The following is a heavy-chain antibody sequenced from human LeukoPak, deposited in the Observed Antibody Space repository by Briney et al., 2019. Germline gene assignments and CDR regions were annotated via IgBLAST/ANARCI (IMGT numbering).Heavy chain of an antibody. J-gene: IGHJ4*02. D-gene: IGHD2-2*01. Sequence: GRSLRLSCAASGFTFSSYAMHWVRQAPGKGLEWVAVISYDGSNKYYADSVKGRFTISRDNSKNTLYLQMYSLRAEDTAVYYCARDHGIYCSSTSCYYFDYWGQGTLVTVSS. V-gene: IGHV3-30*04. CDR2: ISYDGSNK. CDR1: GFTFSSYA. CDR3: ARDHGIYCSSTSCYYFDY.